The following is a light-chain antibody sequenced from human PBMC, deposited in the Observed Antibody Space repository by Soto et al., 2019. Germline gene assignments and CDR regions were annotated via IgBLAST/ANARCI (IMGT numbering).Light chain of an antibody. V-gene: IGLV2-14*03. CDR2: DVN. CDR3: SSFTSITTRV. Sequence: QSALTQPASVSGSPGQSITISCTGTSSDVGAYNYVSWYQQHPGKAPQVIIYDVNNRPSGVSNRFSGSKSGTTASLTISGLQAEDEADYYCSSFTSITTRVFGGGTKVTVL. J-gene: IGLJ2*01. CDR1: SSDVGAYNY.